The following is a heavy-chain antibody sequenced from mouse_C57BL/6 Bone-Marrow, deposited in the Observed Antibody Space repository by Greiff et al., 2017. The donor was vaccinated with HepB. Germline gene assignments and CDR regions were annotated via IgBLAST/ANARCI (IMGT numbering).Heavy chain of an antibody. J-gene: IGHJ3*01. V-gene: IGHV1-50*01. CDR2: IDPSDSYT. D-gene: IGHD2-2*01. CDR1: GYTFTSYW. CDR3: AIWLRRWFAY. Sequence: QVQLQQPGAELVKPGASVKLSCKASGYTFTSYWMQWVKQRPGQGLEWIGEIDPSDSYTNYNQKFKGKATLTVDTSSSTAYMQLSSLTSEDSAVYYCAIWLRRWFAYWGQGTVVTVSA.